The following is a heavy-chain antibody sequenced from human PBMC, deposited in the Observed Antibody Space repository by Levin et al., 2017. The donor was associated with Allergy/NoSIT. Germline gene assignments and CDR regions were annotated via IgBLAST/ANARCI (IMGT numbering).Heavy chain of an antibody. J-gene: IGHJ5*02. CDR3: ARTVTTKTNWFDP. Sequence: SETLSLTCTVSGGSISSSSYYWGWIRQPPGKGLEWIGSIYYSGNTYYNSSLKSRVTISVDTSKNQFSLKLSSVTASDTAVYYCARTVTTKTNWFDPWGQGTLVTVSS. D-gene: IGHD4-17*01. CDR1: GGSISSSSYY. V-gene: IGHV4-39*01. CDR2: IYYSGNT.